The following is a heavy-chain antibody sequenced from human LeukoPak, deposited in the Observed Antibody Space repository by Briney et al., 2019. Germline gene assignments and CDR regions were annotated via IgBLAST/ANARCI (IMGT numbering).Heavy chain of an antibody. V-gene: IGHV3-15*01. CDR3: TTLESYDSSGYYLDY. Sequence: GGSLRLSCAASGVTVSNAWMSWVRQAPGKGLEWVGRIKSKTDGGTTDYAAPVKGRFTISREDSENALHLQMNSLKTEDTAVYYCTTLESYDSSGYYLDYWGQGTLVTVSS. CDR2: IKSKTDGGTT. CDR1: GVTVSNAW. J-gene: IGHJ4*02. D-gene: IGHD3-22*01.